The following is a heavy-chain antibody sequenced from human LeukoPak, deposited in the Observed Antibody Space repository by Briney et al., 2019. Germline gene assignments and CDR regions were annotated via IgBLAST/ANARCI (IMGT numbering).Heavy chain of an antibody. CDR3: ARGTTIFGVVIMDY. J-gene: IGHJ4*02. Sequence: GASVKVSCKASGYTFTGYYMHWVRQAPGQGLEWMGWISAYNGNTNYAQKLQGRVTMTTDTSTSTAYMELRSLRSDDTAVYYCARGTTIFGVVIMDYWGQGTLVTVSS. V-gene: IGHV1-18*04. CDR2: ISAYNGNT. D-gene: IGHD3-3*01. CDR1: GYTFTGYY.